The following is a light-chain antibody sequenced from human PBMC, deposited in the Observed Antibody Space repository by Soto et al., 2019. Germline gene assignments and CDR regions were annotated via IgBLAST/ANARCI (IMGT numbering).Light chain of an antibody. CDR2: DAS. V-gene: IGKV1-39*01. J-gene: IGKJ1*01. Sequence: DIQMTQSPSTLSASVGDRVTITCRASQSISSWLAWYQQKPGKAPKLLIYDASSLHSGVPSRFSGSGSGTDFTLTISSLQPEDFATYYCQQSFSSPPWTFGQGTKVEIK. CDR3: QQSFSSPPWT. CDR1: QSISSW.